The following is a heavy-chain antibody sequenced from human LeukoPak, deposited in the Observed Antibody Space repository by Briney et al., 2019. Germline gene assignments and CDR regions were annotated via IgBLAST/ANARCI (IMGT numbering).Heavy chain of an antibody. CDR1: GDSITDYY. D-gene: IGHD6-13*01. V-gene: IGHV4-59*01. CDR3: AREEGIAAAGALEY. Sequence: SETLSLTCNVSGDSITDYYWSWIRQPPGKGLEWIGFIYHSGNTNYNPSLASRVTLSLDASKTQLSLRLTSVTAADTAVYYCAREEGIAAAGALEYWGQGILVTVSS. J-gene: IGHJ4*02. CDR2: IYHSGNT.